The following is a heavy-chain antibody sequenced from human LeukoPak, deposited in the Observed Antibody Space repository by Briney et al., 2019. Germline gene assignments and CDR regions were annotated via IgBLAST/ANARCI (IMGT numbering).Heavy chain of an antibody. CDR1: GFTFSSYA. D-gene: IGHD6-13*01. V-gene: IGHV3-30-3*01. Sequence: PGGSLRLSCAASGFTFSSYAMHWVRQAPGKGLEWVAVISYDGSNKYYADSVKGRFTISRDNSKNTLYLQMNSLRAEDTAVYYCARNRGMYSKTVTPYWFDPWGQGTLVTVSS. CDR2: ISYDGSNK. J-gene: IGHJ5*02. CDR3: ARNRGMYSKTVTPYWFDP.